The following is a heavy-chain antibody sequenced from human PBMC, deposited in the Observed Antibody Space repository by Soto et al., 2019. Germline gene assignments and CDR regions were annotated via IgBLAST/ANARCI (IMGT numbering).Heavy chain of an antibody. CDR1: GLTFSSDE. CDR3: ARDGRIRRPDWYFDL. V-gene: IGHV3-48*03. CDR2: ISRSGSTI. D-gene: IGHD2-15*01. Sequence: GSLRLACAASGLTFSSDEMNWVRQSPGKGLEWVSYISRSGSTIYYADSVKGRVTISRDNAKNSLYLQMNSLRAEDTAVYYCARDGRIRRPDWYFDLWGRGTLVTVSS. J-gene: IGHJ2*01.